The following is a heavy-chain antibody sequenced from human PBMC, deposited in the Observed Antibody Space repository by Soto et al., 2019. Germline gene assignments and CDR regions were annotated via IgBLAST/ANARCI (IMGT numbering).Heavy chain of an antibody. CDR2: IYYSGTT. V-gene: IGHV4-31*03. D-gene: IGHD1-26*01. Sequence: SETLSLTCSVSGGSFSSDSFIWSWVRQFPGKGLEWIGYIYYSGTTYYDPSLRSRVIMSVDTSKNQFSLKLSSVTAADTAVYYCARDHKWDGMDVWGQGTTVTVSS. CDR3: ARDHKWDGMDV. CDR1: GGSFSSDSFI. J-gene: IGHJ6*02.